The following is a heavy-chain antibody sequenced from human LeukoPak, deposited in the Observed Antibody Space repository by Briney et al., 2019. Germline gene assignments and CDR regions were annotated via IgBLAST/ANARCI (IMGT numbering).Heavy chain of an antibody. D-gene: IGHD4-11*01. CDR1: GFTFSSYA. J-gene: IGHJ4*02. CDR3: ARECTVTYVDY. V-gene: IGHV3-30-3*01. CDR2: ISYDGSNK. Sequence: GRSLRLSCAASGFTFSSYAMHWVRQAPGKGLEWVAVISYDGSNKYYADSVKGRFTISRDNSKNTLYLQMNSLRAEDTAVYYCARECTVTYVDYWGQGTLVTVSS.